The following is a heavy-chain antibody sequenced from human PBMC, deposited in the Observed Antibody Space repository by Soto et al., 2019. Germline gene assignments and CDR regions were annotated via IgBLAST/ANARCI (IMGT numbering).Heavy chain of an antibody. D-gene: IGHD6-19*01. CDR3: ARVRGAVAGDFDY. CDR2: INHSGST. J-gene: IGHJ4*02. CDR1: GGSLKGYY. Sequence: SETLSFTCTISGGSLKGYYWSWIRQPPGKGLEWIGEINHSGSTNYNPSLKSRVTISVDTSKNQFSLKLSSVTAADTAVYYCARVRGAVAGDFDYWGQGTLVTVS. V-gene: IGHV4-34*01.